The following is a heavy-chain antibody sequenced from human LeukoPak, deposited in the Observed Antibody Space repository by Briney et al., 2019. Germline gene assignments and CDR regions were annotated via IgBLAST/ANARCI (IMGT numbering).Heavy chain of an antibody. CDR3: ARANWVAAAGTGAFDI. V-gene: IGHV4-59*12. CDR1: GGSISSYY. CDR2: IYHSGST. Sequence: PSETLSLTCTVSGGSISSYYWSWIRQPPGKGLEWIGYIYHSGSTYYNPSLKSRVTISVDRSKNQFSLKLSSVTAADTAVYYCARANWVAAAGTGAFDIWGQGTMVTVSS. D-gene: IGHD6-13*01. J-gene: IGHJ3*02.